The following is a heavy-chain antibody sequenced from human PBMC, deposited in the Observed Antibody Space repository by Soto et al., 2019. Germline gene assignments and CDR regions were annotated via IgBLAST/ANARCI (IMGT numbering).Heavy chain of an antibody. CDR2: ISYDGSNK. Sequence: PGGSLRLSCAASGFTFSSYAMHWVRQAPGKGLEWVAVISYDGSNKYYADSVKGRFTISRDNSKNTQYLQMNSLRAEDTAVYYCARGLVVVAATDAFDIWGQGTMVTVSS. J-gene: IGHJ3*02. CDR3: ARGLVVVAATDAFDI. D-gene: IGHD2-15*01. CDR1: GFTFSSYA. V-gene: IGHV3-30-3*01.